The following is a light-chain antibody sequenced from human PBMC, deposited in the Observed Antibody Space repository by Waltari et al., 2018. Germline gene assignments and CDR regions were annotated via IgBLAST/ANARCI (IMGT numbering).Light chain of an antibody. CDR2: GAS. Sequence: DIQMTQFQTSLSASVEDRVPITCRASQTITNYLNWYQQKSGKAPRLLIYGASNLQGGVPSRFRGSGSGTDFTLTISNLQPEDFATYYCQQTYITPRTFGQGTKVEIK. CDR1: QTITNY. V-gene: IGKV1-39*01. J-gene: IGKJ1*01. CDR3: QQTYITPRT.